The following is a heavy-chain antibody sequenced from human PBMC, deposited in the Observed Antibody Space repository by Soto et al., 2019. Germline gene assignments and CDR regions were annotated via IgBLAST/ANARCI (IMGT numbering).Heavy chain of an antibody. CDR3: ALQGTYSSSWVDY. CDR2: ISYDGSNK. Sequence: QPGGSLRLSCAASGFTFSSYGMHWVRQAPGKGLEWVAVISYDGSNKYYADSVKGRFTISRDNSKNTLYLQMNSLRAEDTAVYYCALQGTYSSSWVDYWGQGTLVTVSS. CDR1: GFTFSSYG. V-gene: IGHV3-30*03. J-gene: IGHJ4*02. D-gene: IGHD6-13*01.